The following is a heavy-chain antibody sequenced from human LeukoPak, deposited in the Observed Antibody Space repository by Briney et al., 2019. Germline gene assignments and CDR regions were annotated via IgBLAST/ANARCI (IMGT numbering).Heavy chain of an antibody. V-gene: IGHV3-21*01. J-gene: IGHJ3*02. D-gene: IGHD6-19*01. CDR1: GFTFRSYA. CDR2: ISTSSSYI. Sequence: GGSLRLSCAASGFTFRSYAMNWVRQAPGKGLEWVSSISTSSSYIYYADSVKGRFTISRDNAKNSLYLQMNSLRAEDTAVYYCARYAVAGHYERWEDAFNIWGQGTMVTVSS. CDR3: ARYAVAGHYERWEDAFNI.